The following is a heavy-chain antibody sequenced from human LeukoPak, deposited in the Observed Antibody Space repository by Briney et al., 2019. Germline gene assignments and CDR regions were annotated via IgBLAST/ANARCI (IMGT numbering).Heavy chain of an antibody. J-gene: IGHJ5*02. D-gene: IGHD1/OR15-1a*01. Sequence: SQTLSLTCTVSGGSISSGDYYWSWIRQPPGKGLEWIGCIYYSGSTYYNPSLKSRVTISVDTSKNQFSLKLSSVTAADTAVYYCARVATEQWFDPWGQGTLVTVSS. CDR1: GGSISSGDYY. V-gene: IGHV4-30-4*08. CDR2: IYYSGST. CDR3: ARVATEQWFDP.